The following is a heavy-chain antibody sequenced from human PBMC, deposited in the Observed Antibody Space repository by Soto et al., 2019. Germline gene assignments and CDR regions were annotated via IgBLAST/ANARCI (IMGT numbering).Heavy chain of an antibody. CDR3: ARSEGERWLRLPLAY. V-gene: IGHV4-39*01. J-gene: IGHJ4*02. CDR1: GGSISSSRYY. CDR2: VDYSGNT. Sequence: SETVSLTCTVSGGSISSSRYYWVWIRQPPGKGLQWIGSVDYSGNTYYNPSLKSRVTISVDTTKNQVSLKLSSVTAADTAVNYLARSEGERWLRLPLAYWGKGTLFTVSS. D-gene: IGHD5-12*01.